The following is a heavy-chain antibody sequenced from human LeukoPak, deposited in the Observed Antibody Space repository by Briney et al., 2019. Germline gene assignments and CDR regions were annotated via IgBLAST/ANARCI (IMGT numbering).Heavy chain of an antibody. CDR2: IYYRGSI. CDR1: GGTLSTYY. J-gene: IGHJ5*01. Sequence: SENLSLTFPVTGGTLSTYYWSWIRPPPGKELAWIGYIYYRGSIKYNPSLKSRVTISVDTSKNQFSLRLNSLTAAYTAVYYCASLTFGYNNYFDSWGQGTPVTVSS. D-gene: IGHD5-24*01. V-gene: IGHV4-59*01. CDR3: ASLTFGYNNYFDS.